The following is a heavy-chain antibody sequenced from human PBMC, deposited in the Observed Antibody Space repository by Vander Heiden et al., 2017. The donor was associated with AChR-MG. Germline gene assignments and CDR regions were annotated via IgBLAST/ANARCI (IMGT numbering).Heavy chain of an antibody. J-gene: IGHJ4*02. Sequence: EVQLVASGGGLVKPGGPLRLSCAASRFTFCNAWMSWVRQAPGKGLEWVGRIKSKTDGGTTDYAAPVKGRFTSSRDDSKNTLYLQMNRLKTEDTAVYYCTTEARGRGPYQFDYWGQGTLVTVSS. V-gene: IGHV3-15*01. CDR1: RFTFCNAW. CDR2: IKSKTDGGTT. D-gene: IGHD3-10*01. CDR3: TTEARGRGPYQFDY.